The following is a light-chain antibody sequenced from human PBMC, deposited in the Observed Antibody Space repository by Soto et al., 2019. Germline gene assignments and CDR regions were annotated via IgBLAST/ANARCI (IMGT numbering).Light chain of an antibody. CDR3: NSYTSSSTDV. V-gene: IGLV2-14*03. Sequence: QSALTQPRSVSGSPGQSITISCTGTSSDVGGFNYVSWYQQHPGKAPKLMIYDVTNRPSGVSYRFSGSKSGNTASLTISGLQAEDEADYYCNSYTSSSTDVFGTGTKLTVL. CDR1: SSDVGGFNY. J-gene: IGLJ1*01. CDR2: DVT.